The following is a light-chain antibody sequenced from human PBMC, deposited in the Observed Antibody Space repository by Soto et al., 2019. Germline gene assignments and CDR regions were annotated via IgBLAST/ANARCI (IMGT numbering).Light chain of an antibody. CDR2: EVS. V-gene: IGLV2-14*01. CDR1: SSDIGAYDY. J-gene: IGLJ2*01. CDR3: TSYSSSSTYVV. Sequence: QSALTQPPSASGSPGQSVTISCTGTSSDIGAYDYVSWYQQHPGKAPKLMIYEVSNRPSGVSNRFSGSKSGNTASLTISGLQPEDEGDYYCTSYSSSSTYVVFGGGTKVTVL.